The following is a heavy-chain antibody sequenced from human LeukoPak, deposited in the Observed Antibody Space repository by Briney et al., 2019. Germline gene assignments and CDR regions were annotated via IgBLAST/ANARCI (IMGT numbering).Heavy chain of an antibody. CDR3: ARGRRSSTRVNWFDP. CDR1: GYTFTSYD. Sequence: ASVKVSCKASGYTFTSYDTNWVRQATGQGLEWMGWMNPNSGNTGYAQKFQGRVTITRNTSISTAYMGLSSLRSDDTAVYYCARGRRSSTRVNWFDPWGQGTLGTVSS. D-gene: IGHD2-2*01. J-gene: IGHJ5*02. CDR2: MNPNSGNT. V-gene: IGHV1-8*03.